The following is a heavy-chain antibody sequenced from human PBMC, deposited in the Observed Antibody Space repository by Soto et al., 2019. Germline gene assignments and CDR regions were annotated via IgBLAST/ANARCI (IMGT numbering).Heavy chain of an antibody. CDR1: GGTISSYY. D-gene: IGHD3-3*02. J-gene: IGHJ5*02. Sequence: SETLSLTCTVSGGTISSYYWGWIRQPPGKGLEWIGSIYYSGSTYYNPSLKSRVTISVDTSKNQFSLKLSSVTAADTAVYYCASPKIAFYNWFDPWGQGTLVTVSS. V-gene: IGHV4-39*01. CDR2: IYYSGST. CDR3: ASPKIAFYNWFDP.